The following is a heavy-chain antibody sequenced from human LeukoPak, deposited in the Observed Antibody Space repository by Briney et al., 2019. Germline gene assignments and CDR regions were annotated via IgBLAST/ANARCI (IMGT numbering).Heavy chain of an antibody. V-gene: IGHV1-8*01. CDR3: ARGRCTNGVCYYYYYYGMDV. Sequence: ASVMLSCKASGYTFTSYDLNWVRHPPGQGLELMGWMNPNSGNTGYAQKFQGRVTMTRNTSISTAYMELSSLRSEDTAVYYCARGRCTNGVCYYYYYYGMDVWGQGTTVTVSS. CDR2: MNPNSGNT. D-gene: IGHD2-8*01. J-gene: IGHJ6*02. CDR1: GYTFTSYD.